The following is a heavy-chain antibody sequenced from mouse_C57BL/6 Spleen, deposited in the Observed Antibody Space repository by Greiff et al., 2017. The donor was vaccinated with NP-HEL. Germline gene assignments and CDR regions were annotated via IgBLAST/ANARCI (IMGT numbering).Heavy chain of an antibody. V-gene: IGHV2-2*01. CDR2: IWSGGST. CDR3: ARNRGYGSSPLAMDY. Sequence: VKVVESGPGLVQPSQSLSITCTVSGFSLTSYGVHWVRQSPGKGLEWLGVIWSGGSTDYNAAFISRLSISKDNSKSQVFFKMNSLQADDTAIYYCARNRGYGSSPLAMDYWGQGTSVTVSS. J-gene: IGHJ4*01. CDR1: GFSLTSYG. D-gene: IGHD1-1*01.